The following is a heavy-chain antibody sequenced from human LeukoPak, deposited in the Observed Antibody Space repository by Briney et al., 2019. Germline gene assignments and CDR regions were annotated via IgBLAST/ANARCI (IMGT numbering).Heavy chain of an antibody. V-gene: IGHV4-30-2*01. Sequence: SQTLSLTCAVSGGSISSGGYSWRWIRQPPGKGLEWIGYIYHSGSTYYNPSLKSRVTISVDRSKNQFSLKLSSVTAADTAVYYCARSLAAAAAYFDYWGQGTLVTVSS. J-gene: IGHJ4*02. CDR2: IYHSGST. CDR1: GGSISSGGYS. D-gene: IGHD6-13*01. CDR3: ARSLAAAAAYFDY.